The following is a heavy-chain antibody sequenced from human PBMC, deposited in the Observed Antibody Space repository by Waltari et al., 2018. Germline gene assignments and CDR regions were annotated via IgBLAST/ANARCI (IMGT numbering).Heavy chain of an antibody. D-gene: IGHD6-19*01. CDR3: ALKGEAVAGTAFDI. CDR2: IIPIFGTA. Sequence: QVQLVQSGAEVKKPGSSVKVSCKASGGTFSSYAISWVRQAPGQGLEWMGGIIPIFGTANYAQKVQGRGTITADESTSTAYMELSSLRSEDTAVYYCALKGEAVAGTAFDIWGQGTMVTVSS. CDR1: GGTFSSYA. V-gene: IGHV1-69*13. J-gene: IGHJ3*02.